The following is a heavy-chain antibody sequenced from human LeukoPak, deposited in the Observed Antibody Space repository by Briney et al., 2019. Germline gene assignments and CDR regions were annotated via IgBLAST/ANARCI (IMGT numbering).Heavy chain of an antibody. D-gene: IGHD4-17*01. Sequence: GGSLRLSCAAPGFTFSNYAMPWVRQAPGKGLEWVSSIRGDGGGADYTDSVKSRFTTSRDNSKNMLYLQMNSLRAEDTALYYCTKNPNGDYIGAFDPWGQGTLVTVSS. CDR2: IRGDGGGA. CDR1: GFTFSNYA. J-gene: IGHJ5*02. CDR3: TKNPNGDYIGAFDP. V-gene: IGHV3-23*01.